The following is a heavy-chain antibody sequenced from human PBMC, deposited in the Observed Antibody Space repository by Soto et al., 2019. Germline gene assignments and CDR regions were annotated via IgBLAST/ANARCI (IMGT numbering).Heavy chain of an antibody. V-gene: IGHV3-73*02. CDR3: SRDTARVYYGMDV. CDR1: GFTFSGSA. CDR2: IRSKTNNYAT. D-gene: IGHD5-18*01. J-gene: IGHJ6*02. Sequence: EVQLVESGGGLVQPGGSLKLSCAASGFTFSGSAMHWVRQASGKGLEWVGRIRSKTNNYATAYAASVKGRFTISRDDSKNTAYLQINSLKAEDTAGYYCSRDTARVYYGMDVWGQGTTVTVSS.